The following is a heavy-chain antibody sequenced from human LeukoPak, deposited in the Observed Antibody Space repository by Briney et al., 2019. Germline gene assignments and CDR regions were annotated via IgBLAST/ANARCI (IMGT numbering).Heavy chain of an antibody. CDR3: ASQQQLVLLDWFDP. V-gene: IGHV4-38-2*02. Sequence: SETLSLTCTVSGYSISSGYYWGWIRQPPGKGLEWIGNIYHSGSTYYNPPLKSRPTISVDTSKNQFSLKLSSVTAADTAVYYCASQQQLVLLDWFDPWGQGTLVTVSS. CDR1: GYSISSGYY. CDR2: IYHSGST. J-gene: IGHJ5*02. D-gene: IGHD6-13*01.